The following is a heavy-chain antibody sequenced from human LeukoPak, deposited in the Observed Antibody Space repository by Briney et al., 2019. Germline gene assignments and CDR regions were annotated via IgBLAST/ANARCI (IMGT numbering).Heavy chain of an antibody. Sequence: GGSLRLSCAASGFTFSNYWMHWVRQAPGKGLVWVSRINSDGINTSYADSVKGRFTISRDNSKNTLYLQMNSLRAEDTAVYYCAKDLSRFGELLYYFDYWSQGTLVTVSS. CDR1: GFTFSNYW. CDR3: AKDLSRFGELLYYFDY. V-gene: IGHV3-74*01. J-gene: IGHJ4*02. D-gene: IGHD3-10*01. CDR2: INSDGINT.